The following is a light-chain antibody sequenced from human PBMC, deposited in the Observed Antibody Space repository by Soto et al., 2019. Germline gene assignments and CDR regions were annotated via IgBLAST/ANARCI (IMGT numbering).Light chain of an antibody. CDR3: QQRSNWPA. J-gene: IGKJ5*01. CDR1: QSVSSY. Sequence: EIVLTQSPATLSLNPGERATLSCRTSQSVSSYLAWYQQKPGQAPRLLIYDASNRATGIPARFSGSGSGTDFTLTISSLEPEDFAVYYCQQRSNWPAFGQGTRLEI. V-gene: IGKV3-11*01. CDR2: DAS.